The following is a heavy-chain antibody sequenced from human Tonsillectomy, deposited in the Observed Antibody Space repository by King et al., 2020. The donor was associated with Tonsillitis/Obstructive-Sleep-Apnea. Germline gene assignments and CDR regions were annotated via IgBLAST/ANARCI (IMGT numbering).Heavy chain of an antibody. D-gene: IGHD1-26*01. CDR3: AHSPPLSGTYYYYYYYMDV. CDR2: IYWDDDK. J-gene: IGHJ6*03. CDR1: GFALSNSGVS. Sequence: TLKESGPTLVKPTQTLTLTCTFSGFALSNSGVSVGWIRQPPGQALEWLALIYWDDDKRYSPSLKSRLTITKDTSKNQVVLTMSDMDPVDTATYYCAHSPPLSGTYYYYYYYMDVWGKGTTVTVSS. V-gene: IGHV2-5*02.